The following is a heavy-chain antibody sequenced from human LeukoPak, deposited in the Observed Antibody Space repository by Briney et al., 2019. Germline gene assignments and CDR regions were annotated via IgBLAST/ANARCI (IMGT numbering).Heavy chain of an antibody. J-gene: IGHJ4*02. V-gene: IGHV3-53*01. CDR1: GFIVSSNY. CDR2: IYSGGST. Sequence: GGSLRLSCAASGFIVSSNYMSWVRQAPGKGLEWVSVIYSGGSTYYADSVKGRFTISRDNSKDTLYLQMNSLRAEDTAVYYCARRAGAYSHPYDYWGQGTLVTVSS. CDR3: ARRAGAYSHPYDY. D-gene: IGHD4/OR15-4a*01.